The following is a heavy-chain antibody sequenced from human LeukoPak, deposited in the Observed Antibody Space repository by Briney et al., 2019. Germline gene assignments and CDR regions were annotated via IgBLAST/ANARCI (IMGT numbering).Heavy chain of an antibody. CDR2: IWYDGSNK. CDR3: ARDRDSGVNYYGSGSYYDYAFDI. V-gene: IGHV3-33*08. CDR1: GVTFSNTY. J-gene: IGHJ3*02. Sequence: PGGSLRLSCVASGVTFSNTYMSWVRQAPGKGLEWVAVIWYDGSNKYYADSVKGRFTISRDNSKNTLYLQMNSLRAEDTAVYYCARDRDSGVNYYGSGSYYDYAFDIWGQGTMVTVSS. D-gene: IGHD3-10*01.